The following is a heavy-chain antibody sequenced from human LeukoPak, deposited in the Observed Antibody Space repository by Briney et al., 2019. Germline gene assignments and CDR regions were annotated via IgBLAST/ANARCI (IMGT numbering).Heavy chain of an antibody. CDR1: GFTFSGYA. CDR2: VIGSGGNA. D-gene: IGHD1-26*01. J-gene: IGHJ3*02. V-gene: IGHV3-23*01. CDR3: AKGSGSYHDAFDI. Sequence: PGGSLRLSCAASGFTFSGYAMSWVRQAPGKGLEWVSTVIGSGGNAYYADSVRGRFTISRANSKKTLYLQMHSLRADDTALYYCAKGSGSYHDAFDIWGQGTVVTVSS.